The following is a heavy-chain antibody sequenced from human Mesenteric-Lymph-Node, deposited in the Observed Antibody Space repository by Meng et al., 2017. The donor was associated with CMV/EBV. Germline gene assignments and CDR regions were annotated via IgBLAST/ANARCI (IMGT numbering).Heavy chain of an antibody. Sequence: GGSLRLSCAASGFTVSDNYMSWVRQAPGKGLEWVSVIYSGGSTYYADSVKGRFTISRDDSKNTLYLQMNSLRAEDTAVYYCASRVRLRFLEGYFDYWGQGTLVTVSS. V-gene: IGHV3-53*01. CDR3: ASRVRLRFLEGYFDY. CDR1: GFTVSDNY. D-gene: IGHD3-3*01. J-gene: IGHJ4*02. CDR2: IYSGGST.